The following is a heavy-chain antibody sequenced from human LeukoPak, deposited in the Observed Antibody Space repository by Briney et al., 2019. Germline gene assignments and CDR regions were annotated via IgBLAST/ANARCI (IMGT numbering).Heavy chain of an antibody. Sequence: SETLSLTCTVSGGSISSGSYYWSWIRQPAGKGLEWIGRIYTSGSTNYNPSLKSRVTISYTSKNQFSLQLNSVTPEDTAVYYCARDLGIADDAFDIWGQGTMVTVSS. D-gene: IGHD6-13*01. CDR3: ARDLGIADDAFDI. CDR1: GGSISSGSYY. CDR2: IYTSGST. J-gene: IGHJ3*02. V-gene: IGHV4-61*02.